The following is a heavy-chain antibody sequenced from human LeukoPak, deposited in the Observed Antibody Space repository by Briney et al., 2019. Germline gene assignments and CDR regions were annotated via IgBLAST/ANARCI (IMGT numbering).Heavy chain of an antibody. CDR1: GDSFSSNSAA. CDR3: ARGSGSYPMVWFDP. CDR2: TYYRSKWYN. Sequence: SQTLSLTCAISGDSFSSNSAAWNWIRQSPSRGLEWLGRTYYRSKWYNDYAVSVRSRITINPDTSKNQFSLQLNSVTPEDTAVYYCARGSGSYPMVWFDPWGQGTLVTVSS. D-gene: IGHD3-10*01. J-gene: IGHJ5*02. V-gene: IGHV6-1*01.